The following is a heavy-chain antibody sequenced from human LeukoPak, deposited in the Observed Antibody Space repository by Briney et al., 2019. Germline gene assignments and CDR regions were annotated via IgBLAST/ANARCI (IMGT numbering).Heavy chain of an antibody. J-gene: IGHJ5*02. Sequence: ASVKVSCKASGYTFTNYYMHWVRQAPGQGLEWMGIINPSGGSTSYAQKFQGRVTMTRDTSTSTVYMELSSLRSEDTAVYYCARPAEMATILDWFDPWGQGTLATVSS. CDR1: GYTFTNYY. V-gene: IGHV1-46*01. CDR3: ARPAEMATILDWFDP. D-gene: IGHD5-24*01. CDR2: INPSGGST.